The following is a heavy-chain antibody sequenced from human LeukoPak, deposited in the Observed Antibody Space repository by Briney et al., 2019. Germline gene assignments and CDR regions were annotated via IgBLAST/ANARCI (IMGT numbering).Heavy chain of an antibody. CDR2: INQDESQK. D-gene: IGHD3-10*01. Sequence: GGSLRLSCAASGFTFSGFWMKWVRQAPGKGLEWVANINQDESQKYYVDSVKGRFTISRDNAKNSLYLQMNSLGAEDAAVYYCARGHHTRGVYDYWGQGTLVTVSS. J-gene: IGHJ4*02. CDR1: GFTFSGFW. CDR3: ARGHHTRGVYDY. V-gene: IGHV3-7*01.